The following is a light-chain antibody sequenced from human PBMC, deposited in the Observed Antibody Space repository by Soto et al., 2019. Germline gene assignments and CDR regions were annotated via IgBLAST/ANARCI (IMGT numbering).Light chain of an antibody. CDR2: AAS. CDR1: QDISSY. CDR3: QQLDSYPIT. J-gene: IGKJ5*01. V-gene: IGKV1-9*01. Sequence: IQLTQSPSSLSASVGDRVTITCRASQDISSYLAWYQQKPGTAPKLLISAASTLQSGVPSRFSGSGSGTDFTLTISSLQPEDFATYYCQQLDSYPITFGQGTRLEIK.